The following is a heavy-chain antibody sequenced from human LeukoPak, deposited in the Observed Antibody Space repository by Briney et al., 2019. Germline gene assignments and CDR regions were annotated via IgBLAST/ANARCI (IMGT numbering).Heavy chain of an antibody. CDR3: ARARSIAARPNWFDP. CDR2: ISSSSSYI. Sequence: GGSLILSCAASGFTFSSYSMNWVRQAPGKGLEWVSSISSSSSYIYYADSVKGRFTISRDNAKNSLYLQMNSLRAEDTAVYYCARARSIAARPNWFDPWGQGTLVTVSS. J-gene: IGHJ5*02. V-gene: IGHV3-21*01. D-gene: IGHD6-6*01. CDR1: GFTFSSYS.